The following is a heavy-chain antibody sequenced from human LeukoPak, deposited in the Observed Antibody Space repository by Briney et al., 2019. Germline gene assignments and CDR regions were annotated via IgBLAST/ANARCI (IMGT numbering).Heavy chain of an antibody. CDR2: INPNSGGT. Sequence: ASVKVSCKASGYTFTGYYMHCVRQAPGQGLEWMGWINPNSGGTKYAQKFQGRVTMTRDTSISTAYMELSRLRSDDTAVYYCAQERLDSGYGYWGQGTLVTVSS. V-gene: IGHV1-2*02. CDR1: GYTFTGYY. CDR3: AQERLDSGYGY. D-gene: IGHD5-12*01. J-gene: IGHJ4*02.